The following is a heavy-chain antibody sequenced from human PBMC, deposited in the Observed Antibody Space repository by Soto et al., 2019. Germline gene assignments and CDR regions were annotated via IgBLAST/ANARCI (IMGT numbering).Heavy chain of an antibody. CDR2: IIPIFGTA. CDR1: GYTFTIYG. J-gene: IGHJ6*02. CDR3: ARLSITIFGVVINPDYYYGMDV. V-gene: IGHV1-69*13. D-gene: IGHD3-3*01. Sequence: ASVKVSCKASGYTFTIYGISWVRQAPGQGLEWMGGIIPIFGTANYAQKFQGRVTITAGESTSTAYMELSSLRSEDTAVYYCARLSITIFGVVINPDYYYGMDVWGQGTTVTVSS.